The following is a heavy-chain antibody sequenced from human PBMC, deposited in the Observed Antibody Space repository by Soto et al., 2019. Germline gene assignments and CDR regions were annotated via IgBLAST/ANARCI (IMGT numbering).Heavy chain of an antibody. CDR3: ARGRYGDY. D-gene: IGHD1-1*01. V-gene: IGHV1-18*01. J-gene: IGHJ4*02. Sequence: QVHLVQSGAEVKKPGASVKVSCKGSGYAFTTYGITWVRQAPGQGLEWMGWISAHNGNTNYAQKLQGRVTVTRDTSTSTAYMGLRSLRTDDTAVYYWARGRYGDYWGQGALVTVSS. CDR2: ISAHNGNT. CDR1: GYAFTTYG.